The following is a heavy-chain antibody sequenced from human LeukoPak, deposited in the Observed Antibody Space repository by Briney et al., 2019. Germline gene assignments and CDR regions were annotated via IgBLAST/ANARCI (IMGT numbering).Heavy chain of an antibody. V-gene: IGHV3-15*01. CDR3: TPDNGESSFDS. CDR1: GLTFNNAW. J-gene: IGHJ4*02. Sequence: PGGSLRLSCATSGLTFNNAWMSWVRQAPGKGLEWVGRSKGKPDGGTTDYTAHVKGRFTISRDDSKSTLYLQMNSLRTEDTAVYYCTPDNGESSFDSWGQGTLVTVSS. CDR2: SKGKPDGGTT. D-gene: IGHD3-10*01.